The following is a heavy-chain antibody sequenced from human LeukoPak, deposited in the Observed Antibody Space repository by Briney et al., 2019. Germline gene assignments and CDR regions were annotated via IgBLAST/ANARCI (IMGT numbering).Heavy chain of an antibody. J-gene: IGHJ5*02. V-gene: IGHV3-74*01. CDR3: ARGVGYCSSTSCYWWFDP. Sequence: GGSLRLSCAASGFTFSSYWMHWVRQAPGKGLVWVSRINSDGSSTSYADSVKGRFTISRDNAKNTLFLQMNSLRAEDTAVYYCARGVGYCSSTSCYWWFDPWGQGTLVTVSS. CDR1: GFTFSSYW. CDR2: INSDGSST. D-gene: IGHD2-2*01.